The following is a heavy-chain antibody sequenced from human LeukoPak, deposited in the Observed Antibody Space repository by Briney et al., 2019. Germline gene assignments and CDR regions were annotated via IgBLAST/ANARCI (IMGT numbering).Heavy chain of an antibody. CDR1: GGSISSYY. J-gene: IGHJ4*02. CDR3: ARQEEGSYDY. D-gene: IGHD3-10*01. V-gene: IGHV4-59*08. Sequence: SETLSLTCTVSGGSISSYYWSWIRQPPGKGLEWIGYIYYSGSTNYNPSLKSRVTISVDTSKNQFSLKLSSVTAADTAVCYCARQEEGSYDYWGQGTLVTVSS. CDR2: IYYSGST.